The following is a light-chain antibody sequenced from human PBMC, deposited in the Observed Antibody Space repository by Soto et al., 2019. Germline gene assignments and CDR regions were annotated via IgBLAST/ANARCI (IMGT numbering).Light chain of an antibody. Sequence: EIVMTQSPATLSVSPGERATLSCRANQSVSNNLAWYQQKPGQAPRLLIYGASTRATGLPARFSGSGSGTECTLTISSLQSEDFAVYECQQYNNWPPFTFGPGTKVDIK. CDR2: GAS. J-gene: IGKJ3*01. V-gene: IGKV3-15*01. CDR1: QSVSNN. CDR3: QQYNNWPPFT.